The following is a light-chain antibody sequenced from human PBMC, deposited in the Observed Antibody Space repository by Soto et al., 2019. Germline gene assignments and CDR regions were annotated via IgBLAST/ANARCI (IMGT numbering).Light chain of an antibody. CDR1: QSVPSRY. CDR3: QQYGSSPGT. CDR2: VAS. J-gene: IGKJ1*01. V-gene: IGKV3-20*01. Sequence: EIVLTQSPGTLSLSPGERATLSCRASQSVPSRYLAWYQQKAGQAPRLLIYVASSRATGIPDRFSGSGSGTDFTLTISRLEPEDFAVYYCQQYGSSPGTFGQGTRVEVK.